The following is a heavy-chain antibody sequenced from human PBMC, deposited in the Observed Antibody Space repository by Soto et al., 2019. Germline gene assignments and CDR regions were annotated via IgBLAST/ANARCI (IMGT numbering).Heavy chain of an antibody. J-gene: IGHJ4*02. D-gene: IGHD4-17*01. CDR3: ARTLYGDNVDY. CDR2: IIPVFGTA. CDR1: GATLNTFINYG. V-gene: IGHV1-69*13. Sequence: GASVKVSCKASGATLNTFINYGITWVRQAPGQGLEWMGGIIPVFGTANYAQKFQGRVTISADESRRTVYMELSSLRSEDTAVYYCARTLYGDNVDYWGQGTLVTVSS.